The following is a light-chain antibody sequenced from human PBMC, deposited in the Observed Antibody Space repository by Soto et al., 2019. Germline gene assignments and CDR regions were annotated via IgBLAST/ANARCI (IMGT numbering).Light chain of an antibody. Sequence: DIQMTQSPSSLSASVGDRVTITCQASQDISNYLNWYQQKPGKAPKLLIYDASNLETGVPSRFSGSGYGTDFTFTISSLQPEDIATYYCKQYDNLPPFTFGPGTKVDIK. CDR3: KQYDNLPPFT. CDR2: DAS. J-gene: IGKJ3*01. V-gene: IGKV1-33*01. CDR1: QDISNY.